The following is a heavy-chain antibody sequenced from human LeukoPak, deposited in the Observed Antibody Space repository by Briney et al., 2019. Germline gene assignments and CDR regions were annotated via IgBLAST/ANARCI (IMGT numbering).Heavy chain of an antibody. J-gene: IGHJ1*01. CDR1: GGSFSGYY. CDR3: ATDSGIAAAGSYFQH. CDR2: INHSGST. V-gene: IGHV4-34*01. Sequence: SETLSLTCAVYGGSFSGYYWSWIRQPPGKXLEWIGEINHSGSTNYNPSLKSRVTISVDTSKNQFSLKLSSVTAADTAVYYCATDSGIAAAGSYFQHWGQGTLVTVSS. D-gene: IGHD6-13*01.